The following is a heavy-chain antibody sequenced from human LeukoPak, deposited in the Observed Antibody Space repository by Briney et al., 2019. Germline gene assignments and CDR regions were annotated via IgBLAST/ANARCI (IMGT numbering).Heavy chain of an antibody. CDR2: INPNSGGT. Sequence: ASVKVSCKASGYTFTGYYIHWLRQAPGRGLEWMGFINPNSGGTNYAQKFQGRVTMTRDTSISTAYMELSSLTSDDTAVYYCARDLEGYHYGSGNYPQWGQGTLITVSS. V-gene: IGHV1-2*02. D-gene: IGHD3-10*01. CDR3: ARDLEGYHYGSGNYPQ. CDR1: GYTFTGYY. J-gene: IGHJ4*02.